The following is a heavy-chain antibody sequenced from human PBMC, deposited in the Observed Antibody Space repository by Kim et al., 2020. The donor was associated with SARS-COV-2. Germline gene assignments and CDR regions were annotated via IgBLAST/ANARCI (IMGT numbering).Heavy chain of an antibody. V-gene: IGHV3-23*01. CDR1: GFTFSSYA. D-gene: IGHD3-10*01. Sequence: GGSLRLSCAASGFTFSSYAMSWVRQAPGKGLEWVSAISGSGGSTYYADSVKGRFTISRDNSKNTLYLQMNSLRAEDTAVYYCAKVRVTMVRGVNHTRTYSPRLFDYWGQGTLVTVSS. CDR2: ISGSGGST. CDR3: AKVRVTMVRGVNHTRTYSPRLFDY. J-gene: IGHJ4*02.